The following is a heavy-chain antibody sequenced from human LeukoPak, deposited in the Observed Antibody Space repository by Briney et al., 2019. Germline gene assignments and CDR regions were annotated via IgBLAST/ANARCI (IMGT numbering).Heavy chain of an antibody. Sequence: SETLSLTCTASGYSISSGYYWSWIRQPAGKGLEWIGRIYTSGSTNYNPSLKSRVTMSVDTSKNQFSLKLSSVTAADTAVYYCARGIDDSSPFYMDVWGKGTTVTISS. CDR3: ARGIDDSSPFYMDV. CDR1: GYSISSGYY. V-gene: IGHV4-4*07. J-gene: IGHJ6*03. CDR2: IYTSGST. D-gene: IGHD3-22*01.